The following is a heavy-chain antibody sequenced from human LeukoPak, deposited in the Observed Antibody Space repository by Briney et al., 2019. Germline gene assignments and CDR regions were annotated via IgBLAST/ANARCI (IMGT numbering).Heavy chain of an antibody. Sequence: ASVKVSCKASGYTFTSYVMHWVRQAPGQRLGWMGWINAGNGNTKYSQKFQGRVTITRDTSASTAYMELSSLRSEDTAVYYCATERGGNFYFDYWGQGILVTVSS. V-gene: IGHV1-3*01. CDR2: INAGNGNT. J-gene: IGHJ4*02. CDR1: GYTFTSYV. CDR3: ATERGGNFYFDY. D-gene: IGHD4-23*01.